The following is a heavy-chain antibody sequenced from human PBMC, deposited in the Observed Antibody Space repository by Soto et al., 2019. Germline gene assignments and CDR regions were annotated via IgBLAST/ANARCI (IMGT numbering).Heavy chain of an antibody. V-gene: IGHV4-34*01. J-gene: IGHJ6*03. CDR1: GGSFSGYY. CDR2: INHSGST. Sequence: PSETLSLTCAVYGGSFSGYYWSWIRQPPGKGLEWIGEINHSGSTNYNPSLKSRVTISVDTSKNQFSLKLSSVTAADTAVYYCARVDPVPNYESLYYYYYMDVWGKGTTVTVSS. CDR3: ARVDPVPNYESLYYYYYMDV. D-gene: IGHD1-7*01.